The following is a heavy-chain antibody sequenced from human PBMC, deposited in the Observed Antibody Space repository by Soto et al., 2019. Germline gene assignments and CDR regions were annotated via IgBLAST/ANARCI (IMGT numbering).Heavy chain of an antibody. CDR1: GGTFSSYA. CDR2: IIPIFGTA. CDR3: ARRDSYYGMDV. Sequence: QVQLVQSGAEVKKPGSSVKVSCKASGGTFSSYAISWVRQSPGQGLEWMGGIIPIFGTANYAQKFQGRVTITADESTSTAYRALSSLRSEDTAVYYCARRDSYYGMDVWGQGTTVTVSS. V-gene: IGHV1-69*12. J-gene: IGHJ6*02.